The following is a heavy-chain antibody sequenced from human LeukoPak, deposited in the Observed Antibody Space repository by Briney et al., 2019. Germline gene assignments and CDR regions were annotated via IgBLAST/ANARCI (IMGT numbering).Heavy chain of an antibody. J-gene: IGHJ4*02. CDR1: GFTFSNAW. D-gene: IGHD3-22*01. CDR3: TTMGGTMIGAPNDY. Sequence: GGSLRLSCAASGFTFSNAWMSWVRQAPGKGLEWVGRIKSKTDGGTTDYAAPVKGRFTISRDDSKNTLYLQMNSLKTEDTAVYYCTTMGGTMIGAPNDYWGQGTLVTVSS. CDR2: IKSKTDGGTT. V-gene: IGHV3-15*01.